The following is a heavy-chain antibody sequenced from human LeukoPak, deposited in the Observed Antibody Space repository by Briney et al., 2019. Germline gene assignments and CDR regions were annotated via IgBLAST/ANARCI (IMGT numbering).Heavy chain of an antibody. CDR3: ARHRIAAAGKPLDY. CDR1: GYTFSNYW. V-gene: IGHV5-51*01. CDR2: IYPGDSDT. Sequence: GESLKISCKGSGYTFSNYWIGWVRQMPEKGLEWMGIIYPGDSDTKYRPSLQGQVTISVDKSISTVYLQWSSLKASDTAMYYCARHRIAAAGKPLDYWGQGTLVTVSS. J-gene: IGHJ4*02. D-gene: IGHD6-13*01.